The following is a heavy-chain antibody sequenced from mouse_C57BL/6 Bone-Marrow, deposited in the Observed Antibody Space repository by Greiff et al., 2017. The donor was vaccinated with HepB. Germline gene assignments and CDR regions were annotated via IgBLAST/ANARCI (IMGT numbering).Heavy chain of an antibody. D-gene: IGHD1-1*01. V-gene: IGHV1-55*01. J-gene: IGHJ2*01. Sequence: QVQLKQPGAELVKPGASVKMSCKASGYTFTSYWITWVKQRPGQGLEWIGDIYPGSGSTNYNEKFKSKATLTVDTSSSTAYMQLSSLTSEDSAVYYSARRLLRGSEEKGYFDYWGQGTTLTVSS. CDR2: IYPGSGST. CDR1: GYTFTSYW. CDR3: ARRLLRGSEEKGYFDY.